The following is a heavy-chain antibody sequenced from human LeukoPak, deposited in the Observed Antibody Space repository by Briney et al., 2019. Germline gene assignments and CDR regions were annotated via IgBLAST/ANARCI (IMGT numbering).Heavy chain of an antibody. J-gene: IGHJ4*02. CDR3: ARAGYSYGTGYYFDY. D-gene: IGHD5-18*01. CDR2: IYYTAAT. CDR1: GGSTSSYN. V-gene: IGHV4-59*01. Sequence: PSETLSLTCTASGGSTSSYNWSWLRLPPGKGLEWSGYIYYTAATCYNPSLKSRVTISLDTSKNQFSLKLSSVTAADAAVYYCARAGYSYGTGYYFDYWGQGALVTVSS.